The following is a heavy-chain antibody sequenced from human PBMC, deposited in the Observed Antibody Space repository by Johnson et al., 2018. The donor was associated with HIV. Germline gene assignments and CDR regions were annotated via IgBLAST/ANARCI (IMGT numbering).Heavy chain of an antibody. CDR2: IKQDGSEK. J-gene: IGHJ3*02. CDR1: GFTFSSYW. D-gene: IGHD3-16*02. V-gene: IGHV3-7*01. CDR3: AREGGGVSTVGGVIVPPGAFDI. Sequence: VQLVESGGDVVQPGMSLRLSYAASGFTFSSYWMSWVRQAPGKGLEWVANIKQDGSEKYYVDSVKGRFTISRDNAKNTLYLQMNSLRAEDTAIYYCAREGGGVSTVGGVIVPPGAFDIWGQGTMVTVSS.